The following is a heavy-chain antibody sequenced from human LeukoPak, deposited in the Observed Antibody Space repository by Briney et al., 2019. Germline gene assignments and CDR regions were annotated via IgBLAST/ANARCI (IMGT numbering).Heavy chain of an antibody. D-gene: IGHD2-2*01. CDR2: FDPEDGET. CDR3: ATGICSSTSCYPNWFDP. J-gene: IGHJ5*02. CDR1: GYTLTVLS. Sequence: ASVKVSCKVSGYTLTVLSMHWVRQAPGKGLEWMGGFDPEDGETIYAQKFQGRVTMTEDTSTDTAYMELSSLRSEDTAVYYCATGICSSTSCYPNWFDPWGQGTLVTVSS. V-gene: IGHV1-24*01.